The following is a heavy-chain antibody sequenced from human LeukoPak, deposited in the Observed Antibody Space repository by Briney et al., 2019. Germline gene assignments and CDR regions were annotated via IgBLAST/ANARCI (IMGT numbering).Heavy chain of an antibody. CDR2: INPSGGST. Sequence: ASVKVSCKASGYTFTSYYMHWVRQAPGQGLEWMGIINPSGGSTSYAQKFQGRVTMTRDTSTSTVYMELSSLRSEDTAVYYCARVRTPKRGYSYGPEGGITFDYWGQGTLVTVS. CDR3: ARVRTPKRGYSYGPEGGITFDY. CDR1: GYTFTSYY. V-gene: IGHV1-46*01. D-gene: IGHD5-18*01. J-gene: IGHJ4*02.